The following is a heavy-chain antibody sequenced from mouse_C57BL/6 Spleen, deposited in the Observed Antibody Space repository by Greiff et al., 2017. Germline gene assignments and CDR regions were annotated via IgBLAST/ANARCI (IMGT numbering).Heavy chain of an antibody. J-gene: IGHJ4*01. CDR2: ISSGGAYI. D-gene: IGHD4-1*01. V-gene: IGHV5-9-1*02. Sequence: EVQVVESGEGLVKPGGSLKLSCAASGFTFSSYAMSWVRQTPEKRLEWVAYISSGGAYIYYADTVKGRFTISRDNARNTLYLQMSSLKSEDTAMYYCTRDNWAPDYAMDYWGKGTSVTVSS. CDR1: GFTFSSYA. CDR3: TRDNWAPDYAMDY.